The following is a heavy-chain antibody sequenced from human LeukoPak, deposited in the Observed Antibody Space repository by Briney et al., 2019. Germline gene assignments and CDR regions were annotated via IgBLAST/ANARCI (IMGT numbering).Heavy chain of an antibody. J-gene: IGHJ4*02. CDR2: ISYDGINK. CDR3: AKDNSGSSTGGYYFDS. CDR1: GFTFSSYG. Sequence: GGSMRLSCAASGFTFSSYGMHWVRQAPGKGLEWVAVISYDGINKYYADSVKGRFTISRDNSKNTLYLQMNSLRAEDTAVYYCAKDNSGSSTGGYYFDSWGQGTLVTVSS. D-gene: IGHD1-26*01. V-gene: IGHV3-30*18.